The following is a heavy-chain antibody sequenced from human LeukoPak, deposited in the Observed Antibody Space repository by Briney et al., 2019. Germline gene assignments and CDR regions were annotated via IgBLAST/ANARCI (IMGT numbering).Heavy chain of an antibody. CDR2: INPNSGGT. J-gene: IGHJ5*02. V-gene: IGHV1-2*02. Sequence: GASVKVSCKASGYTFTSYYMHWVRQAPGQGLEWMGWINPNSGGTNYAQKLQGRVTMTTDTSTSTAYMELRSLRSDDTAVYYCARQPAIWFGELSISWFDPWGQGTLVTVSS. CDR3: ARQPAIWFGELSISWFDP. D-gene: IGHD3-10*01. CDR1: GYTFTSYY.